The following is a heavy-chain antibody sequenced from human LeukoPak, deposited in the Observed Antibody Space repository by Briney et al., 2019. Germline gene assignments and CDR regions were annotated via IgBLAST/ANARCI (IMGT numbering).Heavy chain of an antibody. CDR2: ISGSGGST. J-gene: IGHJ5*02. D-gene: IGHD6-13*01. CDR1: GFTFSSYA. CDR3: ARHRSIAAADEENNWFDP. Sequence: GGSLRLSCAASGFTFSSYAMSWVRQAPGKGLEWVSAISGSGGSTYYADSVKGRFTISRDNAKNSLYLQMNSLRAEDTAVYYCARHRSIAAADEENNWFDPWGQGTLVTVSS. V-gene: IGHV3-23*01.